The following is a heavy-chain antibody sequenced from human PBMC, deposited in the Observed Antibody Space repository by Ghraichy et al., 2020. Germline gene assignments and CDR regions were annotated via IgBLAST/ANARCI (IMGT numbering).Heavy chain of an antibody. Sequence: SETLSPTCTVSGVSVSDYYWHWVRQPPGKGLEWIGYVYVVGTTNYNPSLQSRVTISLDTSKNQFSLKLTSVTAADTAVYYCAGGGNSVPPASDYWGQGSLVTVSS. J-gene: IGHJ4*02. D-gene: IGHD4-23*01. V-gene: IGHV4-59*02. CDR3: AGGGNSVPPASDY. CDR1: GVSVSDYY. CDR2: VYVVGTT.